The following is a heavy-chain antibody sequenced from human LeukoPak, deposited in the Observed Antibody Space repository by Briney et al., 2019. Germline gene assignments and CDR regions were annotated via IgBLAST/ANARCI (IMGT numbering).Heavy chain of an antibody. V-gene: IGHV4-59*04. CDR2: IYYSGSI. CDR1: GGSISSYY. Sequence: SETLSLTCTVSGGSISSYYWSWIRQPPGKGLEWIGYIYYSGSIYYNPSLKSRVTMSVDTSKNQFSLKLSSVTAVDTAVYYCARIRNTAYIDPWGQGTLVTVSS. CDR3: ARIRNTAYIDP. D-gene: IGHD5-18*01. J-gene: IGHJ5*02.